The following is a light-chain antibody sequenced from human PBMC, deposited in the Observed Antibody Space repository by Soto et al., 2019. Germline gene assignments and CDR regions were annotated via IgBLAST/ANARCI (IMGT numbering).Light chain of an antibody. CDR3: QQYGSSPPIT. CDR2: GAS. CDR1: QSVGSSY. Sequence: EIVMTQSPATLSVSPGERATLSCRASQSVGSSYLAWYQQKPGQAPRLLIYGASSRATGIPDRFSGSGSGTDFTLTISRLEPEDFAVYYCQQYGSSPPITFGQGTRLEIK. V-gene: IGKV3-20*01. J-gene: IGKJ5*01.